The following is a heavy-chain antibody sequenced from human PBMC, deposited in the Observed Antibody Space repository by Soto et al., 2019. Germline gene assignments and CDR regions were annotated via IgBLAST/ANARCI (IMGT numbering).Heavy chain of an antibody. J-gene: IGHJ6*02. CDR3: ARKRVAKFFYAMDV. V-gene: IGHV4-34*12. CDR1: GGPFNGYY. D-gene: IGHD2-15*01. Sequence: QVQLQQWGAGLLKPSETLSLTCAVYGGPFNGYYWTWVRQTPKKGLEWIGEAIHSGTTNYKPSLKSRVSISLDTSNKQFSLKLRSVTAAVTAVYFCARKRVAKFFYAMDVWGQGTTVNVSS. CDR2: AIHSGTT.